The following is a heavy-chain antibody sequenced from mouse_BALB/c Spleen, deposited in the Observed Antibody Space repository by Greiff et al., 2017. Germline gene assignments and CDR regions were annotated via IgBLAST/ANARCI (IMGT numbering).Heavy chain of an antibody. CDR3: VRDLAYYGNYGRDY. V-gene: IGHV2-9-2*01. J-gene: IGHJ4*01. Sequence: QVQLQQSGPGLVAPSQSLSITCTVSGFSLTSYDISWIRQPPGKGLEWLGVIWTGGGTNYNSAFMSRLSISKDNSKSQVFLKMNSLQTDDTAIYYCVRDLAYYGNYGRDYWGQGTSVTVSS. CDR1: GFSLTSYD. CDR2: IWTGGGT. D-gene: IGHD2-10*01.